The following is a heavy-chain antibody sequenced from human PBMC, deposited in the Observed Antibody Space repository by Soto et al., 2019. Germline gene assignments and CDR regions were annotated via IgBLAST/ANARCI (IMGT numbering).Heavy chain of an antibody. CDR2: ISYDGSNK. CDR3: AKDLGRITGLDYDFDY. D-gene: IGHD1-20*01. CDR1: GFTFSTYG. J-gene: IGHJ4*02. V-gene: IGHV3-30*18. Sequence: PGGSLRLSCAASGFTFSTYGMHWVRQTPGKGLEWMAVISYDGSNKYYADSVKGRFTISRDNSKDTLYLQMNSLRVEDTAVYHCAKDLGRITGLDYDFDYWGQVILVTV.